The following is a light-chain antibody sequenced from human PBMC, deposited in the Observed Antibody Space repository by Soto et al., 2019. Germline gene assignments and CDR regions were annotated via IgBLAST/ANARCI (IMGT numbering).Light chain of an antibody. J-gene: IGLJ1*01. CDR3: CSYAVSNTYL. CDR1: DSDVGSHNL. CDR2: EVT. V-gene: IGLV2-23*02. Sequence: QPDLTQPASVSGSPGQSSTISCTRTDSDVGSHNLVSWYQLHPGKAPKLMIYEVTKRPSGVTNRFSGSKSGNTASLTIAGLQAEDEADYYCCSYAVSNTYLFGNGTKVTVL.